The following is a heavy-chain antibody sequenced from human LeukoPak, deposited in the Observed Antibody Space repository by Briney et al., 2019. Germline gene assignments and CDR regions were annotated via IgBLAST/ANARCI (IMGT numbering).Heavy chain of an antibody. CDR3: ARDRGQDTGSWPAGYFDL. CDR2: IYSGGST. V-gene: IGHV3-53*01. J-gene: IGHJ2*01. CDR1: GFPLISNY. D-gene: IGHD6-13*01. Sequence: PGGSLQLSCAASGFPLISNYMSWVRPAPGKGLEWVSVIYSGGSTYYADSVKGRFTISRDNSKNTLYLQMNSLRAEDTAVYYCARDRGQDTGSWPAGYFDLWGRGTLVTVSS.